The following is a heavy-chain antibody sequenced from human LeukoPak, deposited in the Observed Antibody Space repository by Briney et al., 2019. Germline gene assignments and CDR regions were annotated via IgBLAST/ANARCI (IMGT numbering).Heavy chain of an antibody. CDR3: ARFDYGDYEGYFDY. CDR1: GFTFSNYA. CDR2: ISGSGGST. D-gene: IGHD4-17*01. J-gene: IGHJ4*02. Sequence: PGGYLRLYCAASGFTFSNYAMSWVRQAPGKGLEWVSGISGSGGSTYYADSVKGRFTISRDNSNNTLYLQMNSLRAEDTAVYYCARFDYGDYEGYFDYWGQGTLVTVST. V-gene: IGHV3-23*01.